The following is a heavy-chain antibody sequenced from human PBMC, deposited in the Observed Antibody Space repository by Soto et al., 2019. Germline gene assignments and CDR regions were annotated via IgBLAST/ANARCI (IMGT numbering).Heavy chain of an antibody. CDR2: IDPSDSYI. V-gene: IGHV5-10-1*01. CDR1: GYSFSSFW. Sequence: PGESLKISCEGSGYSFSSFWISWVRQMPGKGLEWVGRIDPSDSYINYSPSFQGPVTISADKSSSTAYLQWSSLEASDTAVYYCARVTLTTKHYYYYYCMDVWGQGTTVTVSS. J-gene: IGHJ6*02. D-gene: IGHD2-8*01. CDR3: ARVTLTTKHYYYYYCMDV.